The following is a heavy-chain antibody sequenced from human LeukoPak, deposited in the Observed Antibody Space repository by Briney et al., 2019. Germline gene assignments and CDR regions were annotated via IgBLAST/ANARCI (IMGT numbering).Heavy chain of an antibody. CDR3: ARESPRYSLGY. Sequence: GGSLRLSCAASGFTVSSNYMSWVRQAPGKGLEWISVLYSGGRTYYADSVKGRFTISRDNSKNTVYLRMNTLRAEDTAVYYCARESPRYSLGYWGQGTLVTVSS. CDR1: GFTVSSNY. D-gene: IGHD5-18*01. J-gene: IGHJ4*02. V-gene: IGHV3-53*01. CDR2: LYSGGRT.